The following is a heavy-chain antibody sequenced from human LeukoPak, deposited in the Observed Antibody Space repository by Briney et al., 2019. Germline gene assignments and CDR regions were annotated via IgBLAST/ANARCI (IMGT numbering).Heavy chain of an antibody. J-gene: IGHJ4*02. D-gene: IGHD1-26*01. CDR2: IYTSGST. Sequence: PSETLSLTCTVSGGSISSGSHYWSWIRQPAGKGLEWIGRIYTSGSTNYNPSLKSRVTISVDTSKNQFSLKLRSVTAADTAVYYCARDQGFRSVVGAYWIDYWGQGTLVTVSS. V-gene: IGHV4-61*02. CDR3: ARDQGFRSVVGAYWIDY. CDR1: GGSISSGSHY.